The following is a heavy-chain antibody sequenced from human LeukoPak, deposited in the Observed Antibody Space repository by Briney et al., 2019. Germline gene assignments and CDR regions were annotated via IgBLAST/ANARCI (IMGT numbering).Heavy chain of an antibody. CDR1: GFTVSSNY. V-gene: IGHV3-53*01. CDR3: ARGGGDYDSSGYFDY. J-gene: IGHJ4*02. D-gene: IGHD3-22*01. Sequence: GSLRLSCAASGFTVSSNYMSWVRQAPGKGLEWVSVIYSSGTTYYADSVKGRFTISRDNSKNTLYLQMNSLRAEDTAVYYCARGGGDYDSSGYFDYWDRGTLVTVSS. CDR2: IYSSGTT.